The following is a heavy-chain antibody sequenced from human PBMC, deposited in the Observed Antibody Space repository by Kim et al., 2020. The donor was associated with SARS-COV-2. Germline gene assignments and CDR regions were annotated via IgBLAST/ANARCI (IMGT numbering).Heavy chain of an antibody. V-gene: IGHV4-34*01. D-gene: IGHD3-22*01. CDR1: GGSFSGYY. CDR2: INHSGST. J-gene: IGHJ3*02. CDR3: ARGNGYYDSSGYYLDAFDI. Sequence: SETLSLTCAVYGGSFSGYYWSWIRQPPGKGLEWIGEINHSGSTNYNPSLKSRVTISVDTSKNQFSLKLSSLTAADTAVYYCARGNGYYDSSGYYLDAFDIWGQGTMVTVSS.